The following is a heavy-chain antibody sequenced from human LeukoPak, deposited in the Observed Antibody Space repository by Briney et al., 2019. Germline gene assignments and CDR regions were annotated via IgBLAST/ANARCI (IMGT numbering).Heavy chain of an antibody. CDR2: ISSHNGNR. J-gene: IGHJ5*02. Sequence: ASVKVSCKASGYTFTDYGINWVRQAPGQGLEWMGWISSHNGNRNYAQRFQGRITMTTDTSTSTAYMELRSLRSDDPAVYYCARRHYDSRGYYYEGGGWFDPWGQGTLITVSS. D-gene: IGHD3-22*01. V-gene: IGHV1-18*01. CDR3: ARRHYDSRGYYYEGGGWFDP. CDR1: GYTFTDYG.